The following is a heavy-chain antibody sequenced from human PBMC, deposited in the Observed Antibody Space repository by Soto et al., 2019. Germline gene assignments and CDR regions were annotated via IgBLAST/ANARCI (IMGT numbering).Heavy chain of an antibody. D-gene: IGHD4-17*01. CDR3: TMTTVTTWGY. CDR2: IRSKANSYAT. V-gene: IGHV3-73*01. CDR1: GFTFSGSA. Sequence: EVQLVESGGGLVQPGGSLKLSCAASGFTFSGSAMHWVRQASGKGLEWVGRIRSKANSYATAYAASVKGRFSISRDDSKNTAYLQMNRLKPEDTAVYYCTMTTVTTWGYWGQGTLVTVSS. J-gene: IGHJ4*02.